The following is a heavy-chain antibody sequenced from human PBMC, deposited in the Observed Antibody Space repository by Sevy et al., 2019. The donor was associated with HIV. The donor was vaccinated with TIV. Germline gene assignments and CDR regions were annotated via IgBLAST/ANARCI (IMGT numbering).Heavy chain of an antibody. J-gene: IGHJ6*02. Sequence: GGSLRLSCAASGFSFSTYSMNWVRQAPGRGLEWISYIGTSSSTIYYADSVRGRFTISRDNGKNSLYLQMSSLRAADTPLYYCARVPSTGRFGMDVWGQGTTVTVSS. CDR3: ARVPSTGRFGMDV. CDR1: GFSFSTYS. V-gene: IGHV3-48*01. CDR2: IGTSSSTI. D-gene: IGHD3-10*01.